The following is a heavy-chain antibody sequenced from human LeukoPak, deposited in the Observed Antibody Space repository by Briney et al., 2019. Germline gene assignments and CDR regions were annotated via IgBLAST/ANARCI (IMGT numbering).Heavy chain of an antibody. CDR1: GFTFSSYA. V-gene: IGHV3-30-3*01. CDR3: ARDITRGAAGYYFDY. D-gene: IGHD1-26*01. Sequence: GGSLRLSCAASGFTFSSYAMHWVRQAPGKGLEWVAVISYDGSNKYYADSVKGQFTISRDNSKNTLYLQMNSLRAEDTAVYYCARDITRGAAGYYFDYWGQGTLVTVSS. CDR2: ISYDGSNK. J-gene: IGHJ4*02.